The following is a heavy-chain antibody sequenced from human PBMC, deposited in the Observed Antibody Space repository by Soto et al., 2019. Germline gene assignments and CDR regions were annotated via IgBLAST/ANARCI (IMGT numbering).Heavy chain of an antibody. J-gene: IGHJ4*02. V-gene: IGHV1-69*19. Sequence: QVQLVQSGAEMKKPGSSGKVSCQSSGGTFNTYAMNWVRQAPGQGPEWMGDISPMFGAANYAPKFQGRVTITADESTGTSYMQLSSLTSEDTVLYFCAREVQVHTPAFVYWGQGTLVTVSS. CDR3: AREVQVHTPAFVY. CDR1: GGTFNTYA. CDR2: ISPMFGAA. D-gene: IGHD3-10*01.